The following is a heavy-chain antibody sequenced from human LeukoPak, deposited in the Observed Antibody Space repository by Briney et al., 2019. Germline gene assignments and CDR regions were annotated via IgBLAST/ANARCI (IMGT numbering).Heavy chain of an antibody. D-gene: IGHD5-12*01. V-gene: IGHV4-38-2*02. J-gene: IGHJ4*02. CDR3: ARASGYSGYDWVYYFDY. CDR2: IYHSGST. Sequence: SETLSLTCTVSGYSISSGYYWGWIRQPPGKGLEWIGSIYHSGSTYYNPSLKSRVTISVDTSKNQFSLKLSSVTAADTAVYYCARASGYSGYDWVYYFDYWGQGTLVTVSS. CDR1: GYSISSGYY.